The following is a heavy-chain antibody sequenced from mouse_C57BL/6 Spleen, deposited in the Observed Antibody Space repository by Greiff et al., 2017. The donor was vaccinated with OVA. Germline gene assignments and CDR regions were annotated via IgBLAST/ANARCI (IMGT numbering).Heavy chain of an antibody. D-gene: IGHD1-1*01. Sequence: QVQLQQSGAELVKPGASVKLSCKASGYTFTEYTIHWVKQRPGQGLEWIGWFYPGSGSIKYNEKFKDKATLTADKSSSTVYMELSRLTSEDSAVYFCASHDDSYYGSSYYAMDYWGQGTSVTVSS. J-gene: IGHJ4*01. CDR2: FYPGSGSI. V-gene: IGHV1-62-2*01. CDR3: ASHDDSYYGSSYYAMDY. CDR1: GYTFTEYT.